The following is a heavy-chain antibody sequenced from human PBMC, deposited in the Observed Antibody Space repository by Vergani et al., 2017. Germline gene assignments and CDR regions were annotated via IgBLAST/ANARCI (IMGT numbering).Heavy chain of an antibody. V-gene: IGHV3-23*01. CDR1: GFTFSSYG. D-gene: IGHD2/OR15-2a*01. Sequence: ELQLMESGGGVVQPGGSLRLSCAASGFTFSSYGMYWVRQAPGKGLEWVSVISGSGGRAKYADSVKGRFTVSRDNSKKTLYLQLNRVRAEDTAVYYCAKDLGGCNSISCSYYMDVWGKGTTVTV. CDR2: ISGSGGRA. J-gene: IGHJ6*03. CDR3: AKDLGGCNSISCSYYMDV.